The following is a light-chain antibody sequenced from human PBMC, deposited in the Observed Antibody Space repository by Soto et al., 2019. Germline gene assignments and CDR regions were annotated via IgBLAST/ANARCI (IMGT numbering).Light chain of an antibody. J-gene: IGLJ1*01. CDR3: CSYAGSSTYV. CDR1: SSDVGSYNL. V-gene: IGLV2-23*01. Sequence: HSALTQPASVSGSPGQSITISCTGTSSDVGSYNLVSWYQQHPGKAPKLMIYEGSKRPSGVSNRFSGSKSGNTASLTISGLQAEDEADYYCCSYAGSSTYVFGTGTKLTV. CDR2: EGS.